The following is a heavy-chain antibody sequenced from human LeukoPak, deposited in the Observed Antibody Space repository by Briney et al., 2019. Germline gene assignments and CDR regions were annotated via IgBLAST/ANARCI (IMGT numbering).Heavy chain of an antibody. CDR3: ARAPSLVGAIPIRQGTYYFDY. V-gene: IGHV1-8*01. J-gene: IGHJ4*02. D-gene: IGHD1-26*01. Sequence: ASVKVSCKASGYTFTSYDINWVRQATGQGLEWMGWMNPNSGNTGYAQKFQGRVTMTRNTSISTAYMELSSLRSEDTAVYYCARAPSLVGAIPIRQGTYYFDYWGQGTLVTVSS. CDR1: GYTFTSYD. CDR2: MNPNSGNT.